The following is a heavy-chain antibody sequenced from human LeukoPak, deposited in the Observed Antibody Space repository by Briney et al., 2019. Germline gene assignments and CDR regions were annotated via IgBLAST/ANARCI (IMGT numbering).Heavy chain of an antibody. CDR3: ASGVNYYGSGTYYNGGY. V-gene: IGHV1-2*02. J-gene: IGHJ4*02. CDR1: GYTFTGYY. Sequence: ASVKVSCKASGYTFTGYYMHWVRQAPGQWLEWMGWINPNSGGTNYAQKFQGRVTMTRDTSISTAYMELSRPRSDDTAVYYCASGVNYYGSGTYYNGGYWGQGTLVTVSS. CDR2: INPNSGGT. D-gene: IGHD3-10*01.